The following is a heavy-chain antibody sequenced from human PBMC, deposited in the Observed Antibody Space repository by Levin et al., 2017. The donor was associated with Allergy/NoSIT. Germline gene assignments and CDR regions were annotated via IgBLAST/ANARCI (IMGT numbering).Heavy chain of an antibody. Sequence: SETLSLTCAVSGGSISSSNWWSWVRQPPGKGLEWIGEIYHSGSTNYNPSLKSRVTISVDKSKNQFSLKLSSVTAADTAVYYCARGVGDSYGSGSYYNGYWGQGTLVTVSS. J-gene: IGHJ4*02. CDR2: IYHSGST. D-gene: IGHD3-10*01. V-gene: IGHV4-4*02. CDR3: ARGVGDSYGSGSYYNGY. CDR1: GGSISSSNW.